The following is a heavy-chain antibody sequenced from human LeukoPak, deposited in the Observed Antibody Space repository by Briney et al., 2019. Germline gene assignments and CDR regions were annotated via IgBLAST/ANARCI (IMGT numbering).Heavy chain of an antibody. V-gene: IGHV3-7*01. CDR1: VFSSHVYW. CDR3: ARDPADYGDKKWGAFDI. J-gene: IGHJ3*02. D-gene: IGHD4-17*01. CDR2: IKQDGSEK. Sequence: GGSLRLSCAASVFSSHVYWMTWVRQAPGKGLEWVANIKQDGSEKQYVDSVKGRFTISRDNVKNSLYLEMISVRAEDTAVYYCARDPADYGDKKWGAFDIWGQGTVVTVSS.